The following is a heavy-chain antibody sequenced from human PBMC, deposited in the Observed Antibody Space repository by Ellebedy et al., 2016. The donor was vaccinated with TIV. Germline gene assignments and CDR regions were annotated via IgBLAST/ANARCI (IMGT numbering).Heavy chain of an antibody. CDR2: IKPDGSET. Sequence: PGGSLRLSCAASGFGFSSYWMSWVRHLPGKGLEWVANIKPDGSETKYVDSVRGRFTISRDNAKNSLSLQMNSLRAEDTAVYYCARGTTSGATYFDSWGQGTLITVSS. D-gene: IGHD3-16*01. CDR1: GFGFSSYW. CDR3: ARGTTSGATYFDS. J-gene: IGHJ4*02. V-gene: IGHV3-7*03.